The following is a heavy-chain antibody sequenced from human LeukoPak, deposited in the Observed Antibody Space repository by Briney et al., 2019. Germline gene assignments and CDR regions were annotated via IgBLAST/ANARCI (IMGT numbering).Heavy chain of an antibody. D-gene: IGHD4-17*01. CDR2: INHSGST. J-gene: IGHJ4*02. V-gene: IGHV4-34*01. CDR3: ARDTTYGDYSFDY. Sequence: SETLSLTCAVYGGSFSGYYWSWIRQPPGKGLEWIGEINHSGSTNYNPSLKSRVTISVDTSKNQFSLKLSSVTAADTAVYYCARDTTYGDYSFDYWGQGTLVTVSS. CDR1: GGSFSGYY.